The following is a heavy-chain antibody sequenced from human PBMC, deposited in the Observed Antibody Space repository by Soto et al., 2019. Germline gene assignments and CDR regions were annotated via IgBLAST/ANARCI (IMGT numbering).Heavy chain of an antibody. CDR3: AGGSPNIILLRYFDWLLPPLPGLWYYYGMDV. CDR2: IWYDGSNK. V-gene: IGHV3-33*01. D-gene: IGHD3-9*01. J-gene: IGHJ6*02. CDR1: GFTFSSYG. Sequence: GGSLRLSCAASGFTFSSYGMHWVRQAPGKGLEWVAVIWYDGSNKYYADSVKGRFTISRDNSKNTLYLQMNSLRAEDTAVYYCAGGSPNIILLRYFDWLLPPLPGLWYYYGMDVWGQGTTVTVSS.